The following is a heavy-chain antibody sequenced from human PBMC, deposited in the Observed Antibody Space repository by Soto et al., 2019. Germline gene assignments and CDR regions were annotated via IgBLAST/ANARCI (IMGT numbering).Heavy chain of an antibody. D-gene: IGHD6-6*01. Sequence: PSETLSLTCAVSGGSMSRGGQSWSWIRQPPGKGLEWLGFIYYTGSTYYSPSFQGQVTISADKSISTAYLQWSSLKASDTAMYYCARQTYSSSSQYYYGMDVWGQGTTVTVSS. CDR3: ARQTYSSSSQYYYGMDV. J-gene: IGHJ6*02. CDR2: IYYTGST. CDR1: GGSMSRGGQS. V-gene: IGHV4-30-2*01.